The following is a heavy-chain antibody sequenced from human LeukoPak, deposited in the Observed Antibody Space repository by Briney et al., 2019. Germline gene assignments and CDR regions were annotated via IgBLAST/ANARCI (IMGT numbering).Heavy chain of an antibody. CDR2: IYPSGST. V-gene: IGHV4-61*02. Sequence: SETLSLTCTVSGGSISSDSYYWSWIRQPAGKGLEWIGRIYPSGSTNYKPSLKSRVTLSIDTSKNQFSLKLSSVTAADTAVYYCARDLRSSGWSVDPWGQGTLVTVSS. J-gene: IGHJ5*02. D-gene: IGHD6-19*01. CDR3: ARDLRSSGWSVDP. CDR1: GGSISSDSYY.